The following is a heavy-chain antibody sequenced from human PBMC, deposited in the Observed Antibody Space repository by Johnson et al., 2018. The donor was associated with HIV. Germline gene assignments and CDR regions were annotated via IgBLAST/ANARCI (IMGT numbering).Heavy chain of an antibody. CDR2: IWYDGSNK. Sequence: QVQLVESGGGVVQPGRSLRLSCAASGFTFSRYGMHWVRQAPGKGLEWVAVIWYDGSNKHYADSVKGRFTISRDNSKNTLYLQMNSLRAEDTAVYYCAKESETDGGNIGFEHPFDIWGQGTMVTVSS. CDR3: AKESETDGGNIGFEHPFDI. J-gene: IGHJ3*02. D-gene: IGHD4-23*01. CDR1: GFTFSRYG. V-gene: IGHV3-33*06.